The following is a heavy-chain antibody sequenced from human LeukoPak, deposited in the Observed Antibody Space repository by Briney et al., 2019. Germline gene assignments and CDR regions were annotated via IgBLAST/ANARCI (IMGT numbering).Heavy chain of an antibody. Sequence: ASVKVSCKTSGYTFDSFGVSWVRQAPGQGLEWMGWINPISGGTHYSEKFQDSVTLTRDSSITTAYIELTSHTSDDTAVYFCARGQSETYNTLDLWGQGTMVIVSS. D-gene: IGHD5-24*01. V-gene: IGHV1-2*02. CDR3: ARGQSETYNTLDL. CDR1: GYTFDSFG. J-gene: IGHJ3*01. CDR2: INPISGGT.